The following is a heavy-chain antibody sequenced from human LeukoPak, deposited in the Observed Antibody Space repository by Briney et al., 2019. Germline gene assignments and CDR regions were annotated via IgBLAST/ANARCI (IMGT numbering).Heavy chain of an antibody. D-gene: IGHD6-13*01. J-gene: IGHJ4*02. CDR1: GFIFSSYW. Sequence: QPGGSLRLSCAASGFIFSSYWMSWVRQVPGKGLEWVANIKQDGTETSYVDSVEGRFTISRDNAKNSLFLQMNSLRADDTALYYCARGVTSAWYLRYYFEYWGQGIVVTVSS. CDR2: IKQDGTET. CDR3: ARGVTSAWYLRYYFEY. V-gene: IGHV3-7*03.